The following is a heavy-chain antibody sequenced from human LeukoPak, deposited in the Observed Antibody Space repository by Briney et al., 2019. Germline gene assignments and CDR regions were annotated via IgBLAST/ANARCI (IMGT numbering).Heavy chain of an antibody. J-gene: IGHJ4*02. D-gene: IGHD6-19*01. CDR2: VNHSGST. Sequence: PSETLSLTCAVYGGSFSGYYWSWIRQPPGKGLEWIGEVNHSGSTNYNPSLKSLVTISVDTSKNQFSLKLSSVTAADTAVYYCGRAVSGSSGWYYNYWGQGTLVTVSS. CDR1: GGSFSGYY. V-gene: IGHV4-34*01. CDR3: GRAVSGSSGWYYNY.